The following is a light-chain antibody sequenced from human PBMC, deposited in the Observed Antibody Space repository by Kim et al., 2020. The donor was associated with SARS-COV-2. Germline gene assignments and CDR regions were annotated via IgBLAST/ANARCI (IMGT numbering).Light chain of an antibody. CDR3: QQRDNWYT. CDR2: DAS. J-gene: IGKJ2*01. V-gene: IGKV3-11*01. CDR1: RSIGNY. Sequence: LSFSPRDIAPLPCRASRSIGNYLGWYQQTPGQAPRLVIYDASSRATGIPARFSGSGSGTDFTLPISSLWPEDFAVYSCQQRDNWYTFGQGTKLEI.